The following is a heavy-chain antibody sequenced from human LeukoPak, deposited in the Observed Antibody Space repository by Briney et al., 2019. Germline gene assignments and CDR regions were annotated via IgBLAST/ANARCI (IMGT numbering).Heavy chain of an antibody. CDR2: ISPTTI. V-gene: IGHV3-48*01. Sequence: GGSLRLSCAASGFTFTSYSLNWVRQAPGKGLEWVSYISPTTIYYADSVRGRFTISRDDAKNSLYLRMNSLRAEDTAIYYRARDTAYSFDYWGQGTLVTVSS. CDR3: ARDTAYSFDY. CDR1: GFTFTSYS. D-gene: IGHD2-21*01. J-gene: IGHJ4*02.